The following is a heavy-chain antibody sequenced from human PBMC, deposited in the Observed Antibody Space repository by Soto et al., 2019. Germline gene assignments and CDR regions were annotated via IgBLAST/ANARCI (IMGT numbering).Heavy chain of an antibody. CDR3: ARVPLGDCSGGSCPNGMDV. CDR1: GFTVSSNY. Sequence: GGSLRLSCAASGFTVSSNYMSWVRQAPGKGLEWVSAIYSGGSTYYADSVKGRFTISRDNSKNTLYLQMNSLRAEDTAVYYCARVPLGDCSGGSCPNGMDVGGQGTTVTVSS. J-gene: IGHJ6*02. V-gene: IGHV3-53*01. CDR2: IYSGGST. D-gene: IGHD2-15*01.